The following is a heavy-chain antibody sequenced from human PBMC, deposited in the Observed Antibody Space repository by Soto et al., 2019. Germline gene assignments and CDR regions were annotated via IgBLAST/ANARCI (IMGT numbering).Heavy chain of an antibody. CDR2: ISGYNGNT. V-gene: IGHV1-18*01. CDR1: GYTFSNYG. J-gene: IGHJ6*02. CDR3: SRFIMVGGWFDPNYYHGMDV. Sequence: QVQLVQSGAEVKKPGASVTVSCKTSGYTFSNYGINWVRQAPGQGLEWRGWISGYNGNTNYAQTVQSRVTMTTDTTTGTVYMELRSLKSDDTAIYYCSRFIMVGGWFDPNYYHGMDVWGQGTTVTVSS. D-gene: IGHD6-19*01.